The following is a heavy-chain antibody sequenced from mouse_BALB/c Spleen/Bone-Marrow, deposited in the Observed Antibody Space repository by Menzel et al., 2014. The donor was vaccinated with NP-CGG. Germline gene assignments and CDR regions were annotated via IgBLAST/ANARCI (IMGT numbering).Heavy chain of an antibody. Sequence: VKLVESRAELVKPGASVKLSCKASGYSFTSYWMHWVKQRPGQGLEWIGEISPSNGRSNYNEKFKSKATLTVDKSSSTAYMQLSGLTSEGSAVYYCTRSELRRGGYALDYWGLGTSVTVSS. J-gene: IGHJ4*01. CDR1: GYSFTSYW. CDR3: TRSELRRGGYALDY. D-gene: IGHD2-12*01. V-gene: IGHV1S81*02. CDR2: ISPSNGRS.